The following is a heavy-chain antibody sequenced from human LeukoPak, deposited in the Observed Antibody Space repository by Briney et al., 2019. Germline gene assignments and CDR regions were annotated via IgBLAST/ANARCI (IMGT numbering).Heavy chain of an antibody. CDR1: RFPLSIYQ. CDR3: ELLTAASDFDY. V-gene: IGHV3-48*03. CDR2: IHSSGTVK. Sequence: PGGSLRLSCVVSRFPLSIYQMNWVRQAPGKGLGWVSNIHSSGTVKYYSDSVKGRFSISRDNAKSSLYLQMNSLRVEDTAVYYCELLTAASDFDYWGQGALVTVSS. D-gene: IGHD6-25*01. J-gene: IGHJ4*02.